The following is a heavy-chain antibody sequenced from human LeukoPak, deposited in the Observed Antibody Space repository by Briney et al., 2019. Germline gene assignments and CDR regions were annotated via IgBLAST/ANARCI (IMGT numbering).Heavy chain of an antibody. V-gene: IGHV4-31*03. D-gene: IGHD2-2*01. CDR3: ARLKYQLNNIGWFDP. CDR2: IYYSGST. Sequence: PSETLSLTCTVSGGSISSGGYYWSWIRQHPGKGLEWIGYIYYSGSTYYNPSLKSRVTISVDTSKNQFSLKLSSVTAPDTAVYYCARLKYQLNNIGWFDPWGQGTLVTVSS. J-gene: IGHJ5*02. CDR1: GGSISSGGYY.